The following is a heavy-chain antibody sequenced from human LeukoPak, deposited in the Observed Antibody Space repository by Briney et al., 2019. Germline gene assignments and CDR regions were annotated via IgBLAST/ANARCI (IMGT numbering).Heavy chain of an antibody. V-gene: IGHV3-23*01. CDR3: ARDRAIVVVTAILDY. D-gene: IGHD2-21*02. J-gene: IGHJ4*02. CDR1: GFTFSSYA. Sequence: PGGSLRLSCAASGFTFSSYAMSWVRQAPGKGLEWVSAISGSGGSTYYADSVKGRFTISRDNSKNTLYLQMNSLRAEDTAVYYCARDRAIVVVTAILDYWGQGTLVTVSS. CDR2: ISGSGGST.